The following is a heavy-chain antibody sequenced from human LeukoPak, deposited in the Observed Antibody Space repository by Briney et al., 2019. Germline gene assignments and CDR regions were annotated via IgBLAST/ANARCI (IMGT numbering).Heavy chain of an antibody. Sequence: SETLSLTCTVSGGSISSSSYYWGWIRQPPGKGLEWIGSTYYSGSTYYNPSLKSRVTISVDTSKNQFSLKLSSVTAADTAVYYCARQGASIVGATGAIDYWGQGTLVTVSS. CDR3: ARQGASIVGATGAIDY. V-gene: IGHV4-39*01. J-gene: IGHJ4*02. CDR1: GGSISSSSYY. CDR2: TYYSGST. D-gene: IGHD1-26*01.